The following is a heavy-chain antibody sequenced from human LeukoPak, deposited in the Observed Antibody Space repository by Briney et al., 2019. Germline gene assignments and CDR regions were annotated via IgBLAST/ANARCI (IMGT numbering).Heavy chain of an antibody. CDR1: GGSISNKY. D-gene: IGHD3-10*01. CDR2: IYYSGST. Sequence: SETLSLTCTVSGGSISNKYWNWIRQPPGKGLQWIGYIYYSGSTNYNPSLKSRVTILVDTSKNQFSLKLSSVTAADTAVYYCARGEIIPYHYYMDVWGKGTTVTISS. V-gene: IGHV4-59*01. J-gene: IGHJ6*03. CDR3: ARGEIIPYHYYMDV.